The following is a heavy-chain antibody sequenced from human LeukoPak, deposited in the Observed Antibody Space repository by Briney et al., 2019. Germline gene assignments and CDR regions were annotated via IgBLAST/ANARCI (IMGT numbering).Heavy chain of an antibody. D-gene: IGHD2/OR15-2a*01. Sequence: ASVKVSCKASGGTFSNYAINWVRQAPGQGLEWMGGIIPMFGTPKYAQKFQGRVRITADESTSTAYMELSSLRSEDTAFYYCAGLSSIATAPADSWGQGTLVSVSS. CDR2: IIPMFGTP. J-gene: IGHJ4*02. CDR3: AGLSSIATAPADS. V-gene: IGHV1-69*13. CDR1: GGTFSNYA.